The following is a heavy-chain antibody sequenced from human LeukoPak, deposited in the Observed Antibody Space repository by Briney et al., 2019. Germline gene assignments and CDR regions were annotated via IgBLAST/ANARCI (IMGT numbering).Heavy chain of an antibody. CDR3: ARYLVATMGNYFDY. CDR1: GYIFTSYY. D-gene: IGHD5-12*01. CDR2: IHPNGGNT. Sequence: GASVKVSCKASGYIFTSYYIHWVRQAPGQGLEWMGIIHPNGGNTSYAQKFQGRVAMTRDTSTSTVYMELSSLTSKDTAVYYCARYLVATMGNYFDYWGQGTLVTVSS. V-gene: IGHV1-46*01. J-gene: IGHJ4*02.